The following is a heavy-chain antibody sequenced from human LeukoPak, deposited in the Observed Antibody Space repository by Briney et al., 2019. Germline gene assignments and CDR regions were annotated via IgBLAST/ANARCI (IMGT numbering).Heavy chain of an antibody. J-gene: IGHJ4*02. V-gene: IGHV4-31*03. CDR3: ARAGDYYDSSGYPYFFDY. CDR1: GGSISSGGYY. Sequence: SQTLSLTCTVSGGSISSGGYYWSWIRQHPGKGLEWIGYIYYSGSTYYNPSLKSRVTISVDTSKHQFSLKLSSVTAADTAVYYCARAGDYYDSSGYPYFFDYGGQGTLVTVSS. CDR2: IYYSGST. D-gene: IGHD3-22*01.